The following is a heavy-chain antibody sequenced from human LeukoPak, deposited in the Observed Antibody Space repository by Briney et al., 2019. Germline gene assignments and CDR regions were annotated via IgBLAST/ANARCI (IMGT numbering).Heavy chain of an antibody. CDR2: IYSGGST. J-gene: IGHJ4*02. D-gene: IGHD4-17*01. CDR3: ARERTYGDFFDY. CDR1: GFTVSSNY. Sequence: GGSLRLSCAASGFTVSSNYMSWVRQAPGEGLEWVSVIYSGGSTYYADSVKGRFTISRDNSKNTLYLQMNSLRAEDTAVYYCARERTYGDFFDYWGQGTLVTVSS. V-gene: IGHV3-66*01.